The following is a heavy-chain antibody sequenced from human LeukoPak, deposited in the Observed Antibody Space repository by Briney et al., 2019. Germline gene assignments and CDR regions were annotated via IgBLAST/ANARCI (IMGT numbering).Heavy chain of an antibody. D-gene: IGHD5-24*01. CDR1: GGSINTHSYY. CDR3: VRHISTNTGYFDS. CDR2: VYYDGTS. V-gene: IGHV4-39*01. J-gene: IGHJ4*02. Sequence: SEILSLTCTVSGGSINTHSYYWGWIRQPPGKGLEWIGSVYYDGTSYSNPSLQSRAAVFVDTSRDQFSLDLSFVTAADTALYYCVRHISTNTGYFDSCGQGTLVSVSS.